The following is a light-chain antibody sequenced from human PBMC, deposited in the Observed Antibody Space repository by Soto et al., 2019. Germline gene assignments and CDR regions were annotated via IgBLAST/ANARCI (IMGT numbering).Light chain of an antibody. J-gene: IGKJ4*01. CDR1: QGISNY. CDR2: AAS. V-gene: IGKV1-27*01. Sequence: DIQMTQSPSSLSASVGDRVTITCRASQGISNYLAWYQQIPGKVPKLLISAASTLQSGVPSRFIGSVYQTHVTLPISRLELQDVDNYYCQTYTNVPVFGGGTKTAIK. CDR3: QTYTNVPV.